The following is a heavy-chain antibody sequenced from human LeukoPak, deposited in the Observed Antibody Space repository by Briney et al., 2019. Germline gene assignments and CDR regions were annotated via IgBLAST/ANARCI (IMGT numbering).Heavy chain of an antibody. D-gene: IGHD1-26*01. J-gene: IGHJ4*02. CDR2: IYYSGST. CDR3: ARDWEPRGFDY. V-gene: IGHV4-31*03. CDR1: GGSISSGGYY. Sequence: SETLSLTCTVSGGSISSGGYYWSWIRQHPGEGLEWIGYIYYSGSTYYNPSLRSRVTISVDTSKNQFSLKLSSVTAADTAVYYCARDWEPRGFDYWGQGTLVTVSS.